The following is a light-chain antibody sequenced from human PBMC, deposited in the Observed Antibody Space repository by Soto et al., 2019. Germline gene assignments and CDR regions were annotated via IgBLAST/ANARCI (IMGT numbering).Light chain of an antibody. V-gene: IGLV2-14*01. CDR1: SSDVGGYNY. Sequence: QSVLTQPASVSGSPGQSITISCNGTSSDVGGYNYVSWYQQHPGKAPKLMIYDVSNRPSGVSNRFSGSKSGNTASLTISGLQAEDEADYYCSSYTSSSTDVVFGGGTKVTVL. J-gene: IGLJ2*01. CDR2: DVS. CDR3: SSYTSSSTDVV.